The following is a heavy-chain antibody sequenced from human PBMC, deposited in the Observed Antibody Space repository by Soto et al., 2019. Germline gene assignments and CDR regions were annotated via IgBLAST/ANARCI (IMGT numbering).Heavy chain of an antibody. CDR1: GGAISSYY. V-gene: IGHV4-4*07. D-gene: IGHD6-6*01. J-gene: IGHJ6*02. CDR2: IYTSGST. CDR3: ARGGSSSGYYYYYGMDV. Sequence: SETLSLTCTVSGGAISSYYCSWIGQPSFKGLEWIGRIYTSGSTNYNPSLKSRVTMSVDTSKNQFSLKLSSVTAADTAVYYCARGGSSSGYYYYYGMDVWGQGTTVTVSS.